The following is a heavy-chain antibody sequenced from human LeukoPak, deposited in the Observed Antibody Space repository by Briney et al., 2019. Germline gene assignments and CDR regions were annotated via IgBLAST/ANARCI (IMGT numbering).Heavy chain of an antibody. Sequence: PGGSLRLSCAASGFTFSNYNMNWVRQAPGKGLEWVSSISSGNIYYADSVKGRFTISRDNAKSSLYLQMNSLRAEDTAVYYCGKDAGSSSWDDPLGYWGQGTLVTVSS. CDR1: GFTFSNYN. CDR2: ISSGNI. V-gene: IGHV3-21*01. J-gene: IGHJ4*02. CDR3: GKDAGSSSWDDPLGY. D-gene: IGHD6-13*01.